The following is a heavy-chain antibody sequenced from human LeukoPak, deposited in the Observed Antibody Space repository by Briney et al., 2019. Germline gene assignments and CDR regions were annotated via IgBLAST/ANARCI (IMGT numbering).Heavy chain of an antibody. CDR1: EFTFNNYW. Sequence: GGSLRLSCTASEFTFNNYWMSWVRQAPGKGLEWVSAISGSGGSTYYADSVKGRFTISRDNFKNTLYLQMNSLRAEDTAVYYCAKDGGVWFGESNDYWGQGTLVTVSS. CDR3: AKDGGVWFGESNDY. D-gene: IGHD3-10*01. J-gene: IGHJ4*02. CDR2: ISGSGGST. V-gene: IGHV3-23*01.